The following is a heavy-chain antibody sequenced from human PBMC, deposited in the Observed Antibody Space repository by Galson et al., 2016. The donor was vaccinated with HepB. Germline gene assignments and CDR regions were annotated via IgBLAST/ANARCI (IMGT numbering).Heavy chain of an antibody. J-gene: IGHJ4*02. CDR3: ATSDSVTFLRGLR. V-gene: IGHV4-4*02. CDR1: GGSINSSDW. D-gene: IGHD3-10*01. CDR2: IYHSGNT. Sequence: SETLSLTCTVSGGSINSSDWLSWVRQPPGKGLEWVGEIYHSGNTYYNPSLKSRVTISLDTPKNQFSLRLNSLTAADTAVYSCATSDSVTFLRGLRWGQGTLVTVSS.